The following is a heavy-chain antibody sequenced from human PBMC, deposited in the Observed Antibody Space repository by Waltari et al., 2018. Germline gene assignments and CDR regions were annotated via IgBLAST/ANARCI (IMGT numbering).Heavy chain of an antibody. Sequence: EVQLVESGGGLDKPGGSLRLSCAASGFTFSSYSRNWVRQAPGKGLEWVSSISSSSSYIYYADSVKGRFTISRDNAKNSLYLQMNSLRAEDTAVYYCARGGFLEWLGDYWGQGTLVTVSS. CDR2: ISSSSSYI. V-gene: IGHV3-21*01. CDR3: ARGGFLEWLGDY. D-gene: IGHD3-3*01. CDR1: GFTFSSYS. J-gene: IGHJ4*02.